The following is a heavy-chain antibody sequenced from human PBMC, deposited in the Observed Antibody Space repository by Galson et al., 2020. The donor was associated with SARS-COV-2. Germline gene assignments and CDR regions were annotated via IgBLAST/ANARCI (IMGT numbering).Heavy chain of an antibody. D-gene: IGHD2-2*01. CDR2: ISYDGSNK. CDR3: AKELLGYCSSTSCYAEGIIYYYGMDV. J-gene: IGHJ6*02. CDR1: GFTFSSYG. Sequence: GGSLRLSCAASGFTFSSYGMHWVRQAPGKGLEWVAVISYDGSNKYYADSVKGRFTISRDNSKNTLYLQRNSLRAEDTAVYYCAKELLGYCSSTSCYAEGIIYYYGMDVWGQGTTVTVSS. V-gene: IGHV3-30*18.